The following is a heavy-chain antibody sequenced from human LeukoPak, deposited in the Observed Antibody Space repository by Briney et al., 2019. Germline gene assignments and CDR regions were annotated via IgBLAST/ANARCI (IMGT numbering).Heavy chain of an antibody. CDR3: ARDGQGPISTDY. J-gene: IGHJ4*02. Sequence: PGGSLRLSCAASGFTASGYWMHWVRQHPARGLMWLSYITEDGSGKSYEDSVRGRFTISRDNAKNTVHLQMNSLRVDDTAVYYCARDGQGPISTDYWGQGTPVTVSS. CDR1: GFTASGYW. V-gene: IGHV3-74*01. CDR2: ITEDGSGK. D-gene: IGHD2/OR15-2a*01.